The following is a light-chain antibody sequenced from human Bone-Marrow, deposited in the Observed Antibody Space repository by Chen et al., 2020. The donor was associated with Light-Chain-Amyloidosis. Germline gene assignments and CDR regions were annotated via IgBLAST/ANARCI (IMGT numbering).Light chain of an antibody. V-gene: IGKV3-11*01. CDR2: DAS. CDR1: QSVRFS. CDR3: QQRSNWPRT. Sequence: EIVLTQSPATLSLSPGDRVTLSCRASQSVRFSLAWYQQKPGKAPRLLIYDASNRATGIPARFSGSGSMTDFTLTISSLEPEDFAVYYCQQRSNWPRTFGQGTKVDIK. J-gene: IGKJ1*01.